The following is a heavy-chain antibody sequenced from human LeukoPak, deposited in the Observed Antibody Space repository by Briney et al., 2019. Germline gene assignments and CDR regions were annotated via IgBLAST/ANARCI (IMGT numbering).Heavy chain of an antibody. CDR3: ATAPGTYRRYCGGDCYSDY. CDR2: IYSGGST. D-gene: IGHD2-21*02. V-gene: IGHV3-53*01. J-gene: IGHJ4*02. CDR1: GFTVSSNY. Sequence: GSLRLSCAASGFTVSSNYMSWVRQAPGKGLEWVSVIYSGGSTYYADSVKGRFTISRDNSKNTLYLQMNSLRAEDTAVYYCATAPGTYRRYCGGDCYSDYWGQGTLVTVSS.